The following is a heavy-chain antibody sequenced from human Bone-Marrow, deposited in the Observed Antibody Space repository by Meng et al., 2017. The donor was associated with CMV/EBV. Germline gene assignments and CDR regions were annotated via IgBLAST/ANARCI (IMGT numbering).Heavy chain of an antibody. D-gene: IGHD2-8*01. CDR2: ISSSSTI. J-gene: IGHJ5*02. CDR3: ARGNGVRGNWFDP. V-gene: IGHV3-69-1*02. CDR1: GFTFSDYY. Sequence: GESLKISCAASGFTFSDYYMNWVRQAPGKGLEWVSSISSSSTIYYADSVKGRFTISRDNAKNSLYLQMNSLRAEDTAVYYCARGNGVRGNWFDPWGQGTLVTVSS.